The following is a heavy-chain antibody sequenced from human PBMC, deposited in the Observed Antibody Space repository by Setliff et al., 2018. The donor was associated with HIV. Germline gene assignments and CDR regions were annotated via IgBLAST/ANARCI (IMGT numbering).Heavy chain of an antibody. CDR2: FRSSGDIK. J-gene: IGHJ1*01. CDR1: GFTFSSYA. Sequence: PGGSLRLSCAASGFTFSSYAMSWVRQAPGKGLEWISAFRSSGDIKYYADSVRGRFTISSDNSKNTLFLQMNSLRVEDTAVYYCAGESSIAVAEYFQHWGQGTLVTVSS. V-gene: IGHV3-23*01. CDR3: AGESSIAVAEYFQH. D-gene: IGHD6-19*01.